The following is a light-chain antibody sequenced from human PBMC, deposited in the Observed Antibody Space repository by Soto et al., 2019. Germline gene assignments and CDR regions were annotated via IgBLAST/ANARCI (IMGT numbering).Light chain of an antibody. CDR3: QQYDSPPPT. V-gene: IGKV3-20*01. CDR1: QSVSSSY. CDR2: GAS. Sequence: EIGLTQSPGTLSLSPGERASLSCRASQSVSSSYLAWYQQKPGQAPRLLIYGASSRATGIPDRFSGSGSGTDFTLTISRLEPEDFAVYYGQQYDSPPPTFGGGTKVEIK. J-gene: IGKJ4*01.